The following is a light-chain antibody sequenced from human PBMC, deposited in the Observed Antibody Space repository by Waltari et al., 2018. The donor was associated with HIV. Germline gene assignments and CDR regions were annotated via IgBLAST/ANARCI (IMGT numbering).Light chain of an antibody. Sequence: DIQMTQSPSTLSASVGDRVTITCRASQSIRDWLSWYQHKPGKAPNLLIYKASILGSGVTSRFSGSGSGTQFTLTISSLQPDDFASYYCEQYNGTFGQGTKLEIK. CDR3: EQYNGT. CDR1: QSIRDW. J-gene: IGKJ2*02. V-gene: IGKV1-5*03. CDR2: KAS.